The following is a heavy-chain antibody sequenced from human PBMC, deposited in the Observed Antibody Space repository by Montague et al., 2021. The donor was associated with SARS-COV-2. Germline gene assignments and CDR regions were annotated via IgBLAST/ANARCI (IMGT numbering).Heavy chain of an antibody. J-gene: IGHJ4*02. CDR1: GGSISSSSYY. V-gene: IGHV4-39*01. Sequence: SETLSLTCTVSGGSISSSSYYWGWIRQPPGKGLEWIGSIYYSGGTYYNPSLKSRATISVDTSKNQFSLKLSSVTAADTAVYYCARSYSSSWQNGFWGQGTLVTVSS. CDR3: ARSYSSSWQNGF. D-gene: IGHD6-13*01. CDR2: IYYSGGT.